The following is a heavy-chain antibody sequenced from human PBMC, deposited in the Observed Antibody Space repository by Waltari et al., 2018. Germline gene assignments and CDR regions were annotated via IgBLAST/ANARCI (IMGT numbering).Heavy chain of an antibody. J-gene: IGHJ4*02. Sequence: QVQLQESGPGLVKPSETLSLTCTVSGGSISGHYWSWIRQPPGKGLEWIGYIYYSGSTNYNPSLKSRVTISVDTSKNQFSLKLSSVTAADTAVYYCARDPNSGDYFDYWGQGTLVTVSS. V-gene: IGHV4-59*11. CDR2: IYYSGST. D-gene: IGHD1-1*01. CDR1: GGSISGHY. CDR3: ARDPNSGDYFDY.